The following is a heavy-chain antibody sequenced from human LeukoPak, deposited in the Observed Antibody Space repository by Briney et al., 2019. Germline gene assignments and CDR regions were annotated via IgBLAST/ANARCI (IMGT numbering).Heavy chain of an antibody. CDR2: IYTSGST. D-gene: IGHD2-15*01. Sequence: KTSAPLSLTCTVSGGSISSYYWSWIRPPAGKGLEWIGRIYTSGSTYYNPSLKSRVTISVDTSKNQFSLKLSSVTAADTAVYYCAPLYRGAATLDYWGQGTLVTVSS. J-gene: IGHJ4*02. CDR3: APLYRGAATLDY. CDR1: GGSISSYY. V-gene: IGHV4-4*07.